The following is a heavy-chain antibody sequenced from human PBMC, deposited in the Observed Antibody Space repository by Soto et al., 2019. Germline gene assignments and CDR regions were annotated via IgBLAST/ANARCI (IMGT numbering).Heavy chain of an antibody. CDR1: GGSISPPGYS. D-gene: IGHD3-10*01. CDR2: VYHNGNA. Sequence: SETLSLPCTVSGGSISPPGYSWSWIRQPPGKAPEWMEYVYHNGNAYPSPSLKRRVTISLDGAKNPFSLKMTSVAAADTGLYYCAARPYYYYGLDVWGQGTTVTVSS. J-gene: IGHJ6*02. V-gene: IGHV4-30-2*01. CDR3: AARPYYYYGLDV.